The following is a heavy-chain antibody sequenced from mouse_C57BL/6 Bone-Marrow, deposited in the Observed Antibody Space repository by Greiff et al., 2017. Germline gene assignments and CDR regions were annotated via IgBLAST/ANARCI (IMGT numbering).Heavy chain of an antibody. V-gene: IGHV1-54*01. CDR3: ARTDYYGSPFDY. CDR1: GYAFTNYL. D-gene: IGHD1-1*01. J-gene: IGHJ2*01. Sequence: QVQLQQSGAELVRPGTSVKVSCKASGYAFTNYLIEWVKQRLGQGLEWIGVINPGSGGTNYNEKFKGKATLTADKSSSTAYMQLSSLTSEDSAVYFCARTDYYGSPFDYWGQGTTLTVSS. CDR2: INPGSGGT.